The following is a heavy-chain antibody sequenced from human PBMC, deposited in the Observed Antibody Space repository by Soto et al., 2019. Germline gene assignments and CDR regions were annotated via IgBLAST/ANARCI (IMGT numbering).Heavy chain of an antibody. CDR1: GGSISSSNW. CDR3: ARIGPAAHRGYYGMDV. J-gene: IGHJ6*02. D-gene: IGHD2-2*01. CDR2: IYHSGST. Sequence: PSETLSLTCAVSGGSISSSNWWSWVRQPPGKGLEWIGEIYHSGSTNYNPSLKSRVTISVDKSKNQLSLKLSSVTAADTAVYYCARIGPAAHRGYYGMDVWGQGTTVT. V-gene: IGHV4-4*02.